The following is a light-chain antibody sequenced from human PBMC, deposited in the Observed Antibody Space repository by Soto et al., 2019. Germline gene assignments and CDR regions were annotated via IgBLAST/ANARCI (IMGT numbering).Light chain of an antibody. V-gene: IGLV2-14*01. Sequence: QSALTQPASVSGSPGQSITISCTGTSSDIGAYNFVSWYQQHPGKAPKLMLYEVNIRPSGVSNRFSGSKSGNTASLTISGLQAEDEADYYCTSWTTSNTMIFGGGTKLTVL. J-gene: IGLJ2*01. CDR3: TSWTTSNTMI. CDR2: EVN. CDR1: SSDIGAYNF.